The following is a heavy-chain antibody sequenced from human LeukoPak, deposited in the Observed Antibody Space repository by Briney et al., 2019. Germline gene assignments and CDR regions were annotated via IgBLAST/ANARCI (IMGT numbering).Heavy chain of an antibody. CDR2: IYYSGST. CDR3: ARDYYDSSGYPHAFDI. CDR1: GGSISSSSYY. J-gene: IGHJ3*02. Sequence: PSETLSLTCTVSGGSISSSSYYWGWIRQPPGKGLEWIGRIYYSGSTYYNPSLKSRVTISVDTSKNQFSLKLSSVTAADTAVYYCARDYYDSSGYPHAFDIWGQGTMVTVSS. D-gene: IGHD3-22*01. V-gene: IGHV4-39*07.